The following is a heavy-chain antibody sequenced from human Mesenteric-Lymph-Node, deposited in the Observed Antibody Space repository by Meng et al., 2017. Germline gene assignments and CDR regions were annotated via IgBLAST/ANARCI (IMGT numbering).Heavy chain of an antibody. Sequence: QWKLPEPGPGLVNPSQTLSLTCTVSGGSVSSGGYYWTWIRQHPGKGLEWFGHIYYSGSTFYNPSLKRRVIISIDTSKNQFSLSLNSATAADTAVYYCARVQLTTNWFDPWGQGTLVTVSS. CDR2: IYYSGST. D-gene: IGHD2-2*01. CDR1: GGSVSSGGYY. J-gene: IGHJ5*02. V-gene: IGHV4-31*03. CDR3: ARVQLTTNWFDP.